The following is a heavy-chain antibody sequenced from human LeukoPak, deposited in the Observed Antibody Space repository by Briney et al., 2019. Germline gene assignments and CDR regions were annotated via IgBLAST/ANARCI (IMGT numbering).Heavy chain of an antibody. D-gene: IGHD3-16*02. CDR1: GYTFTSYD. V-gene: IGHV1-8*02. CDR3: ATARVRLGELSLPEVRDD. J-gene: IGHJ4*02. CDR2: MNPNSGNT. Sequence: ASVKVSCKASGYTFTSYDINWVRQATGQGLEGMGWMNPNSGNTGYAQKFQGRVTLSEDTSTDTAYMELRSLSSEDTAVYYCATARVRLGELSLPEVRDDWGQGTLISVSS.